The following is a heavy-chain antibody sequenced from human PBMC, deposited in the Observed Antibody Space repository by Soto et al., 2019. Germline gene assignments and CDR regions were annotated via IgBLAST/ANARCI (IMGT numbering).Heavy chain of an antibody. J-gene: IGHJ4*02. CDR2: INAGNGNT. CDR3: ARHETLHGDYDY. D-gene: IGHD4-17*01. Sequence: ASVKVSCKASGYTFTSYAMHWVRQAPGQRLEWMGWINAGNGNTKYSQKFQGRVTITRDTSASTAYMKLSSVTAADTAVYYCARHETLHGDYDYWGQGTLVTVSS. CDR1: GYTFTSYA. V-gene: IGHV1-3*01.